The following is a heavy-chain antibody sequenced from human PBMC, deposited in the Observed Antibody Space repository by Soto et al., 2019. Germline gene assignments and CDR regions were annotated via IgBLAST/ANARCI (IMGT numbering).Heavy chain of an antibody. Sequence: QVQLVQSGAEVKKPGSSVKVSCKASGGTFSSYAISWVRQAPGQGLEWMGGIIPIFGTANYAQKFQGRVTITADESTSTASMELSSLRSEDTAVYYCARVWGESSGWHYYFDYWGQGTLVTVSS. CDR1: GGTFSSYA. J-gene: IGHJ4*02. CDR3: ARVWGESSGWHYYFDY. D-gene: IGHD6-19*01. V-gene: IGHV1-69*12. CDR2: IIPIFGTA.